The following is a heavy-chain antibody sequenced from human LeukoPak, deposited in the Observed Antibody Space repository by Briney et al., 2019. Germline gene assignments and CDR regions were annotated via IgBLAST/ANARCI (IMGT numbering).Heavy chain of an antibody. CDR2: ISSSSSYI. CDR1: GFTFSSYS. CDR3: ARDLSRAVAATPLYYYYYGMDV. Sequence: GGSLRLSYAASGFTFSSYSMNWVRQAPGKGLEWVSSISSSSSYIYYADSVKGRFTISRDNAKNSLYLQMNSLRAEDTAVYYCARDLSRAVAATPLYYYYYGMDVWGQGTTVTVSS. D-gene: IGHD2-15*01. J-gene: IGHJ6*02. V-gene: IGHV3-21*01.